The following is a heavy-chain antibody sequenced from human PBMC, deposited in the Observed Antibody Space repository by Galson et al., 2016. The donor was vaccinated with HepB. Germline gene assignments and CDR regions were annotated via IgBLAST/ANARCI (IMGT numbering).Heavy chain of an antibody. J-gene: IGHJ3*02. CDR2: INRGGTT. Sequence: SETLSLTCAVYGGSFSGYYWSWIRQSPGKGLEWIGEINRGGTTNYNPSLKSRITNSVDTSKNQFSLNLTSVTAADTAVYYCARGFNSFGSGSYNAFGIWGQGTMVTVSS. D-gene: IGHD1-26*01. CDR3: ARGFNSFGSGSYNAFGI. V-gene: IGHV4-34*01. CDR1: GGSFSGYY.